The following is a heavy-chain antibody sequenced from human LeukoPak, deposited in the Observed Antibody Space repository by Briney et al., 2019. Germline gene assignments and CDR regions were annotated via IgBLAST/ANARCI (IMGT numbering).Heavy chain of an antibody. V-gene: IGHV4-30-4*01. Sequence: PSETLSLTCTVSGGSISSGDYYWSWIRQPPGKGLEWIGYIYYSGSTYYNPSLKSRVTISVDTSKNQFPLKLSSVTAADTAVYYCARNRYGQRIFDYWGQGTLVTVSS. D-gene: IGHD3-16*02. CDR1: GGSISSGDYY. J-gene: IGHJ4*02. CDR3: ARNRYGQRIFDY. CDR2: IYYSGST.